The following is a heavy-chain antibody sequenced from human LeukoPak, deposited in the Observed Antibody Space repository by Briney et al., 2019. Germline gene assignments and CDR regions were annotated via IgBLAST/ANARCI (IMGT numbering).Heavy chain of an antibody. CDR3: ARTKQDIVVVPAALRGNWLDP. Sequence: ASVKVSCKASGYTFTSYGISWVRQAPGQGLEWMGWISAYNGNTNYAQKLQGRVTMTTDTSTSTAYMELRSLGSDDTAVYYCARTKQDIVVVPAALRGNWLDPWGQGTLVTVSS. J-gene: IGHJ5*02. CDR1: GYTFTSYG. D-gene: IGHD2-2*02. CDR2: ISAYNGNT. V-gene: IGHV1-18*01.